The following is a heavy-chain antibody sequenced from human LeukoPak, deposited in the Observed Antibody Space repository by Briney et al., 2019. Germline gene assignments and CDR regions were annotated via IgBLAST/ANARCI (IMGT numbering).Heavy chain of an antibody. CDR2: IYSTGSA. CDR3: ARHRDYYDT. D-gene: IGHD3-22*01. CDR1: GGSISSYY. V-gene: IGHV4-59*08. J-gene: IGHJ4*01. Sequence: SETLSLTCTVSGGSISSYYWTWIRQPPGKGLEWIGHIYSTGSANYNPSLKSRVLISGDTSKNQISLKLTSVTAADTAVYFCARHRDYYDTWGHGTLVTVSS.